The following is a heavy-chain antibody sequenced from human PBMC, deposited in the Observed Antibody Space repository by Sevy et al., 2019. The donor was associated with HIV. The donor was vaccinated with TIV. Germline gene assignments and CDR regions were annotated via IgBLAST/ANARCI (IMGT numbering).Heavy chain of an antibody. J-gene: IGHJ2*01. CDR2: ISYSGST. V-gene: IGHV4-59*11. CDR1: GVSISSHY. Sequence: SETRSLTCTVSGVSISSHYWSWIRQPPGKGLELVGYISYSGSTHYNPSLRGRVSISLDMSKNHFSLKVDSVTAADTAVYYCAKYGDYWYFDLWGQGTLVTVSS. D-gene: IGHD4-17*01. CDR3: AKYGDYWYFDL.